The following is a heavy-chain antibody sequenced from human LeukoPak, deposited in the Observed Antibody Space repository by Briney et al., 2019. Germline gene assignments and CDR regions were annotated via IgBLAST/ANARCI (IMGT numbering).Heavy chain of an antibody. Sequence: GGSLRLSCAASGFTFSSYGMHWVRQAPGKGLEWVSYISSSGSTIYYADSVKGRFTISRDNAKNSLYLQMNSLRAEDTAVYYCARESDYDRLPDYWGQGTLVTVSS. CDR3: ARESDYDRLPDY. CDR2: ISSSGSTI. D-gene: IGHD1-26*01. J-gene: IGHJ4*02. CDR1: GFTFSSYG. V-gene: IGHV3-48*04.